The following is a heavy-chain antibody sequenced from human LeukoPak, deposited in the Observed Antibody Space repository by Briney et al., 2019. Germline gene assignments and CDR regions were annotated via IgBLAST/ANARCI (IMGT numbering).Heavy chain of an antibody. V-gene: IGHV4-39*07. D-gene: IGHD3/OR15-3a*01. CDR2: TNYIGST. CDR3: ARNRTSYYGEIPFDV. CDR1: GGSISSSSYY. J-gene: IGHJ3*01. Sequence: PSETLSLTCTVSGGSISSSSYYWGWIRQPPGKALEWIGSTNYIGSTYYNPSLKSRVTISVDTSKNQISPRLTSVTAADTAVYYCARNRTSYYGEIPFDVWGQGTMVTVSS.